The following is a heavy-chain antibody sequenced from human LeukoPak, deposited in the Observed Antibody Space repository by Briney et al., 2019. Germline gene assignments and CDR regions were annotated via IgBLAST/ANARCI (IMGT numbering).Heavy chain of an antibody. V-gene: IGHV1-2*02. CDR1: GYTFTGYY. J-gene: IGHJ4*02. D-gene: IGHD3-22*01. Sequence: ASVKVSCKASGYTFTGYYMHWVRQAPGQGLEWMGWINPNSGGTNYAQKFQGRVTMTRDTSISTAYMELSRLRSDDTAVYYCARGSMRGYDSSGSFDYWGQGTLVTVSS. CDR2: INPNSGGT. CDR3: ARGSMRGYDSSGSFDY.